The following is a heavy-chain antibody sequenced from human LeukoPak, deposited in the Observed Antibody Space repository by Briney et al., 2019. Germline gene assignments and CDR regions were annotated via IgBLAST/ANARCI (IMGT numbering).Heavy chain of an antibody. V-gene: IGHV3-43D*03. CDR2: ISWDGGST. J-gene: IGHJ6*03. CDR1: GFTFDDYA. CDR3: AKGPYDTWIGARNYYYYYMDV. Sequence: SGGSLRLSCAASGFTFDDYAMHWVRQAPGKGLEWVSLISWDGGSTYYADSVKGRFTISRDNSKNSLYLQMNSLRAEDTALYYCAKGPYDTWIGARNYYYYYMDVWGKGTTVTVSS. D-gene: IGHD3-22*01.